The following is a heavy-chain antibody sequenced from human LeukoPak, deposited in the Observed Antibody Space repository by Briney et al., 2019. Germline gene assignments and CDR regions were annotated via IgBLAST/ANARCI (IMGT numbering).Heavy chain of an antibody. Sequence: SETLSLTCTVSGCSISSYYWSWIRQPPGKGLEWIGYIYYSGSTNYNPSLKSRVTISVDTSKNQFSLKLSSVTAADTAVYYCAREERDQDAFDIWGQGTMVTVSS. D-gene: IGHD5-24*01. CDR2: IYYSGST. V-gene: IGHV4-59*01. CDR1: GCSISSYY. J-gene: IGHJ3*02. CDR3: AREERDQDAFDI.